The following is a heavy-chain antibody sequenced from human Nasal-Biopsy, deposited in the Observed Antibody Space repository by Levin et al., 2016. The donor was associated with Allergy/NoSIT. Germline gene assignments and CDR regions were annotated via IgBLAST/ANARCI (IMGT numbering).Heavy chain of an antibody. D-gene: IGHD3-10*01. Sequence: GGSLRLSCAASAFIFNNFGIHWVRQAPGKGLEWISYISSSGASTYYTDSVKGRFTVSRDNGKNSLFLHMDTLRDEDTAVYYCAKNRRMGVFYNEALDVWGQGTTVTVSS. CDR2: ISSSGAST. CDR1: AFIFNNFG. V-gene: IGHV3-48*02. J-gene: IGHJ3*01. CDR3: AKNRRMGVFYNEALDV.